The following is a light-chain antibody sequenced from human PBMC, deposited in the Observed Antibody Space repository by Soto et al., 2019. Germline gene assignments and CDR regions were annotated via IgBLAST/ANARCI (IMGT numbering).Light chain of an antibody. CDR3: QQYNKWPPLT. CDR1: QSIGTD. V-gene: IGKV3-15*01. CDR2: GAS. J-gene: IGKJ4*01. Sequence: EVLMTQSPVTLSVSPGESAILSCRANQSIGTDVAWYQQKPGQAPRLLVYGASTRASDVPARFSGAGSGTDFTLTISSLQSEDFVLYYCQQYNKWPPLTFGGGTKVDIK.